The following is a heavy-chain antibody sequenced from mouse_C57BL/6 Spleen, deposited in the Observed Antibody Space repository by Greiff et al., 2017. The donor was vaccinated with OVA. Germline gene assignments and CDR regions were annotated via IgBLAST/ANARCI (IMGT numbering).Heavy chain of an antibody. CDR2: ISSGGSYT. CDR3: ARDYGSSYWYFDV. D-gene: IGHD1-1*01. J-gene: IGHJ1*03. CDR1: GFTFSSYG. V-gene: IGHV5-6*01. Sequence: EVQLVESGGDLVKPGGFLKLSCAASGFTFSSYGMSWVRQTPDKRLEWVATISSGGSYTYYPDSVKGRFTISRDNAKNTLYLQMSSLKSEDTAMYYCARDYGSSYWYFDVWGTGTTVTVSS.